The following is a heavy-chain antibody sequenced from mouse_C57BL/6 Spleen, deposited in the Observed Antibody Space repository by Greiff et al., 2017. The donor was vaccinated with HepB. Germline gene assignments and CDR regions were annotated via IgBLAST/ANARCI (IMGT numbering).Heavy chain of an antibody. CDR1: GFTFSDYG. V-gene: IGHV5-17*01. CDR3: ARPRVTTDWYFDV. J-gene: IGHJ1*03. Sequence: EVHLVESGGGLVKPGGSLKLSCAASGFTFSDYGMHWVRQAPEKGLEWVAYISSGSSTIYYADTVKGRFTISRDNAKNTLFLQMTSLRSEDTAMYYCARPRVTTDWYFDVWGTGTTVTVSS. D-gene: IGHD2-2*01. CDR2: ISSGSSTI.